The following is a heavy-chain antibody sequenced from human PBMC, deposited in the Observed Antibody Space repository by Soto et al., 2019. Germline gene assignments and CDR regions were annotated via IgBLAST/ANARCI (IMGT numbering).Heavy chain of an antibody. CDR3: ARDRKYCSGPNCYDFYNYYGMEV. J-gene: IGHJ6*04. CDR1: GYTFSSYG. Sequence: ASVEVSCKASGYTFSSYGISWVRRAPGQGLEWVGWISAYNGYTNYAQKFQVRVTMTTDTSTSTGYMELRRLTSDDTAVYYCARDRKYCSGPNCYDFYNYYGMEVWGEGTTVTVSS. D-gene: IGHD2-2*01. CDR2: ISAYNGYT. V-gene: IGHV1-18*01.